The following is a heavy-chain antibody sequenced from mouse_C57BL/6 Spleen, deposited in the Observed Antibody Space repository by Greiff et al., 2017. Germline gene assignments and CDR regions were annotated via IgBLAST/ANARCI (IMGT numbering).Heavy chain of an antibody. V-gene: IGHV1-15*01. D-gene: IGHD2-5*01. CDR2: IVPETGGT. J-gene: IGHJ2*01. CDR3: TREEDYSNFY. CDR1: GYTFTDYE. Sequence: QVQLQQSGAELVRPGASVTLSCKASGYTFTDYEMHWVKQTPVHGLEWIGAIVPETGGTAYNQKFKGKAILTADKSSSTAYMELRSLTSEDSAVYYCTREEDYSNFYWGQGTTLTVSS.